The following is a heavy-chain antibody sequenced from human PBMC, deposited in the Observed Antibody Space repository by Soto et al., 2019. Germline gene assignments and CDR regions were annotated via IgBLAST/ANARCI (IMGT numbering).Heavy chain of an antibody. Sequence: SETLSLTCTVSGGSISSGGYYWSWIRQHPGKVLEWIGYIYYSGSTYYNPSLKSRVTISVDTSKNQFSLKLSSVTAADTAVYYCAKTVVYYYYMDGWGKGTTVTVSS. CDR1: GGSISSGGYY. V-gene: IGHV4-31*03. CDR2: IYYSGST. J-gene: IGHJ6*03. D-gene: IGHD2-15*01. CDR3: AKTVVYYYYMDG.